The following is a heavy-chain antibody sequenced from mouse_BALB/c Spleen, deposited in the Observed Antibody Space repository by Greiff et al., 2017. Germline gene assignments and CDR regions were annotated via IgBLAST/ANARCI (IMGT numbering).Heavy chain of an antibody. V-gene: IGHV3-8*02. J-gene: IGHJ2*01. CDR3: ARGGLWHYFDY. CDR1: GDSITSCY. Sequence: EVQLQQSGPSLVKPSQTLSLTCSVTGDSITSCYWNWIRKFPGNKLEYMGYISYSGSTYYNPSLKSRISITQDTSTNQYYLQLNSVTTEDTATYYCARGGLWHYFDYWGQGTTLTVSS. D-gene: IGHD1-1*02. CDR2: ISYSGST.